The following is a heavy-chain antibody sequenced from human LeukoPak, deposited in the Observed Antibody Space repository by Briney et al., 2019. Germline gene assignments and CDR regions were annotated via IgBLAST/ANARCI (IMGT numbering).Heavy chain of an antibody. CDR2: IYHSGST. CDR3: ARDRRYSSGWYDAFDI. J-gene: IGHJ3*02. D-gene: IGHD6-19*01. CDR1: GYSISSGCY. V-gene: IGHV4-38-2*02. Sequence: SETLSLTCAVSGYSISSGCYWGWIRQPPGKGLEWIGSIYHSGSTYYNPSLKSRVTISVDTSKNQFSLKLSSVTAADTAVYYCARDRRYSSGWYDAFDIWGQGTMVTVSS.